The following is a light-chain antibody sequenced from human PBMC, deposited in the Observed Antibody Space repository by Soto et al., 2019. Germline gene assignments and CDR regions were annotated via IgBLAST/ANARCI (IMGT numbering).Light chain of an antibody. CDR2: AAT. V-gene: IGKV1-39*01. J-gene: IGKJ2*01. CDR1: QSISTS. CDR3: QQSDHSPMYT. Sequence: DIQMTQSPSSLSASVGDRVTITCRASQSISTSLNWYQQKPGIDPKLLIYAATTLQSGVPSRFRGSGSGTEFTLTISGLQPEDFATYYCQQSDHSPMYTFGQGTDLEIK.